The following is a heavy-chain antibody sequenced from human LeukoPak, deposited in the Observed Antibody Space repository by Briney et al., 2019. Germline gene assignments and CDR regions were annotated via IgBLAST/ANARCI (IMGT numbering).Heavy chain of an antibody. D-gene: IGHD6-13*01. CDR3: ASHNLGYSSSWLGY. J-gene: IGHJ4*02. CDR1: GFTFSSYW. Sequence: GGSLRLSCAASGFTFSSYWMHWVRQAPGKGLVWVSRTNSDGSSTSYADSVKGRFTISRDNAKNTLYLQMNSLRAEDTAVYYCASHNLGYSSSWLGYWGQGTLVTVSS. CDR2: TNSDGSST. V-gene: IGHV3-74*01.